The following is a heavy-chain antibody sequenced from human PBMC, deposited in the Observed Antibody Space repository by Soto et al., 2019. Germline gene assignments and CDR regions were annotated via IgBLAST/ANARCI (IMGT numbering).Heavy chain of an antibody. D-gene: IGHD3-22*01. J-gene: IGHJ3*02. Sequence: QVQLVQSGAEVKKPGSSVKVSCKASGGTFSSYAISWVRQAPGQGLEWMGGIIPIFGTANYAQKFQGRVTITAEKSTSTAYMELSSLRFEDTAVYYCARVQSNYYDSSGNAFDIWGQGTMVTVSS. CDR1: GGTFSSYA. V-gene: IGHV1-69*06. CDR2: IIPIFGTA. CDR3: ARVQSNYYDSSGNAFDI.